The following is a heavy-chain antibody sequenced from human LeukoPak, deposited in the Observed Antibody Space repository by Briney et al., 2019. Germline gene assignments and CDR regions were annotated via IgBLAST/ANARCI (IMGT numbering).Heavy chain of an antibody. V-gene: IGHV4-39*01. CDR2: IYYSGST. CDR3: ARLASGHFDY. CDR1: GGSISRSSYY. Sequence: SETLSLTCTVSGGSISRSSYYWGWIRQPPGKGLEWIATIYYSGSTYYNPSLKSRVTRSADTSKNQFSLKLRSVTAADTAVYYCARLASGHFDYWGQGTLVTVSS. D-gene: IGHD3-10*01. J-gene: IGHJ4*02.